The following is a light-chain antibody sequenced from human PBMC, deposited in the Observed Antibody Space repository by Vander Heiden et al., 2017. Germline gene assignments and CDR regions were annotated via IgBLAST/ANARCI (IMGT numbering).Light chain of an antibody. CDR2: EDK. CDR3: QTYDSNNWV. V-gene: IGLV6-57*02. Sequence: FNLTQPHSVSESPGKTVTISCTASSGSIASNYVQWYQQRPGSAPTTVIYEDKYRPPGVPDRFSGAIDSSSNSASLTISGLKTEDEGDYFCQTYDSNNWVFGGGTKLTVL. CDR1: SGSIASNY. J-gene: IGLJ3*02.